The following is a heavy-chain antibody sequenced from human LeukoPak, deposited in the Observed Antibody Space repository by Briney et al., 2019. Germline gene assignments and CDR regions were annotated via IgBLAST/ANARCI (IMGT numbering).Heavy chain of an antibody. V-gene: IGHV1-18*01. CDR3: ARTASIAARRGEEWPNWFDP. D-gene: IGHD6-6*01. J-gene: IGHJ5*02. CDR1: GYTFTSYG. Sequence: ASVKVSCKASGYTFTSYGISWVRQAPGQGLEWMGWISGYNGNTNYAQKLQGRVTMTTDTSTSTAYMELRSLRSDDTAVYYCARTASIAARRGEEWPNWFDPWGQGTLVTVSS. CDR2: ISGYNGNT.